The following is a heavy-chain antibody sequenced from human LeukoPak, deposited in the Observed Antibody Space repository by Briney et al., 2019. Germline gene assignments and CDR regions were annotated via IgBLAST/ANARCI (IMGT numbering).Heavy chain of an antibody. J-gene: IGHJ6*02. CDR2: IYHSGST. CDR3: ARDIGEWFGESYYYGMDV. CDR1: GGSFSRYY. V-gene: IGHV4-38-2*02. Sequence: PSETLSLTCTVSGGSFSRYYWTWIRQPPGKGLEWIGSIYHSGSTYYNPSLKSRVTISVDTSKNQFSLKLSSVTAADTAVYYCARDIGEWFGESYYYGMDVWGQGTTVTVSS. D-gene: IGHD3-10*01.